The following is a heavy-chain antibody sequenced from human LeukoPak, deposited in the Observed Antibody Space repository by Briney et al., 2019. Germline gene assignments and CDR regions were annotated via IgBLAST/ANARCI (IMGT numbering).Heavy chain of an antibody. CDR1: GYTFTSYD. CDR3: AREGRSHPYYYYMDV. J-gene: IGHJ6*03. V-gene: IGHV1-8*03. Sequence: ASVKVSCKASGYTFTSYDMNWVRQATGQGLEWMGWMNPNSGNTGYAQKFQGRVTITRNTSISTAYMELSSLRSEDTAVYYCAREGRSHPYYYYMDVWGKGTTVTVSS. D-gene: IGHD3-3*01. CDR2: MNPNSGNT.